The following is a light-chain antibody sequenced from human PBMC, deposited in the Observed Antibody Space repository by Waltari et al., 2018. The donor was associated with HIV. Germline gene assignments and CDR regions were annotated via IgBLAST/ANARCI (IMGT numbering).Light chain of an antibody. Sequence: QSVLTQPPSVSAAPGQQGTISCPGSTSPLGEKFVSWYQQLPRTDPRPRTSQQPPGTAPRLLIYENHRRPSGTPDRFSGSTSGTSATLGITGLQAGDEAVYFCGTWDNSLSAGVFGGGTRLTVL. V-gene: IGLV1-51*02. CDR1: TSPLGEKF. CDR2: ENH. J-gene: IGLJ2*01. CDR3: GTWDNSLSAGV.